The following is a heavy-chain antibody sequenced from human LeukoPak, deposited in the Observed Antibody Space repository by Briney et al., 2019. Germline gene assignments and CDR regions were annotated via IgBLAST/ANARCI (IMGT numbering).Heavy chain of an antibody. Sequence: GGSLRLSCAASGFTFSSYGMHWVRQAPGKGLEWVANIKQDGSEKYYVDSVKGRFTISRDNAKNSLYLQMNSLRAEDTAVYYCATHDFWSGYYYYFDYWGQGTLVTVSS. V-gene: IGHV3-7*01. J-gene: IGHJ4*02. CDR3: ATHDFWSGYYYYFDY. CDR1: GFTFSSYG. CDR2: IKQDGSEK. D-gene: IGHD3-3*01.